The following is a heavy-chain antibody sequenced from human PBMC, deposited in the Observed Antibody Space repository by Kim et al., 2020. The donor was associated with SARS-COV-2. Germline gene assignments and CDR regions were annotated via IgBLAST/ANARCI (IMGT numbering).Heavy chain of an antibody. V-gene: IGHV1-24*01. Sequence: ASVKVSCKVSGYTLTELSMHWVRQAPGKGLEWMGGFDPEDGETIYAQKFQGRVTMTEDTSTDTAYMELSSLRSEDTAVYYCATPPPEPGHYYYMDVWGKGTTVTVSS. CDR1: GYTLTELS. CDR2: FDPEDGET. CDR3: ATPPPEPGHYYYMDV. J-gene: IGHJ6*03.